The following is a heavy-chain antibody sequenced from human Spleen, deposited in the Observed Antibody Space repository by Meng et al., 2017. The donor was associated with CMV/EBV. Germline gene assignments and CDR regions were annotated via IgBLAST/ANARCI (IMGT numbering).Heavy chain of an antibody. Sequence: GESLKISCAASGFTFSKSWMHWVRQAPGKGLVWVGRIKSKTDGGTTDYAAPVKGRFTISRDDSKNTLYLQMNSLKTEDTAVYYCTTGGGYDPYYYYGMDVWGQGTTVTVSS. J-gene: IGHJ6*02. V-gene: IGHV3-15*01. CDR3: TTGGGYDPYYYYGMDV. CDR2: IKSKTDGGTT. CDR1: GFTFSKSW. D-gene: IGHD5-12*01.